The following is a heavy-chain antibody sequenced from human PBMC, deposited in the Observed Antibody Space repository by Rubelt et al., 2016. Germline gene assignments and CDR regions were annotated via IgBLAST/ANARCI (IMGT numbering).Heavy chain of an antibody. CDR2: INPNSGGT. V-gene: IGHV1-2*06. CDR3: ARIAVRFLEWSWFDY. Sequence: GAEVKKPGASVKVSCKASGYTFTGYYMHWVRQAPGQGLEWMGRINPNSGGTNYAQKFQGRVTMTRDTSTSTVYMELSSLRSEDTAVYYCARIAVRFLEWSWFDYWGQGTQVTVSS. CDR1: GYTFTGYY. J-gene: IGHJ4*02. D-gene: IGHD3-3*01.